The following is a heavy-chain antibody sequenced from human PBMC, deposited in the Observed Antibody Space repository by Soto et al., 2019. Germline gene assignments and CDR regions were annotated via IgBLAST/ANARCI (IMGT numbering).Heavy chain of an antibody. J-gene: IGHJ4*02. CDR2: INPKSGGT. CDR1: GYTCTVYY. Sequence: ASLKLSCKSSGYTCTVYYRHWVRQAPGQGLEWMGWINPKSGGTMYPQKFQGRVTMTWDTSISTAYMALTRLRSDDTAVYYCARDLAKGGGSAGFDYWGQGTLVTVSS. CDR3: ARDLAKGGGSAGFDY. V-gene: IGHV1-2*02. D-gene: IGHD1-26*01.